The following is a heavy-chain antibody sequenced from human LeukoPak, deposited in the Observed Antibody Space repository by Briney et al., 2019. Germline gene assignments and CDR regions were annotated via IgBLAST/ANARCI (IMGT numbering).Heavy chain of an antibody. Sequence: SETLSLTCTVSGGSIRSATYYWGWIRQPPGKGREWIGNVYFSGTTSYNPSLRSRVTISVDTSKNQFSLKVNSVTAADTAVYYCARQSGSANVYYYYYYMDVWGKGTTVTVSS. CDR1: GGSIRSATYY. CDR3: ARQSGSANVYYYYYYMDV. V-gene: IGHV4-39*01. D-gene: IGHD2-15*01. J-gene: IGHJ6*03. CDR2: VYFSGTT.